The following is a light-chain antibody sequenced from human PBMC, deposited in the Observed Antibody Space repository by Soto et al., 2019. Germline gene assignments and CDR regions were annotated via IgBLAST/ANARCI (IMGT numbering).Light chain of an antibody. CDR3: QQRISWPLT. CDR2: DAS. CDR1: QRASRQY. Sequence: PGERATLSYRASQRASRQYLSWYQQKPGQAPRLLIYDASNRVTGIPARFSGSGSGTDFTLTISSLQPADFAIYYCQQRISWPLTFGGGTKVDIK. J-gene: IGKJ4*01. V-gene: IGKV3-11*01.